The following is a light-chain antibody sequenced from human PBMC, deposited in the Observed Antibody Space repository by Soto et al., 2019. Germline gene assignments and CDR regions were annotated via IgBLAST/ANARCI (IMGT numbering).Light chain of an antibody. CDR2: DAS. CDR3: QHYANSLWT. CDR1: QSVRSMY. Sequence: EVVLTQSPGTLSLSPGERATLSCRASQSVRSMYLAWYQQKPGQAPRLLIYDASSRATDIPDRFSGSGSGTDFTLTISRLEPEDFATYYCQHYANSLWTFGQGTKVDIK. V-gene: IGKV3-20*01. J-gene: IGKJ1*01.